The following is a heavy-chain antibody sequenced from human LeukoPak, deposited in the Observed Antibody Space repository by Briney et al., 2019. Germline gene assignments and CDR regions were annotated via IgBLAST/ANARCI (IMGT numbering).Heavy chain of an antibody. CDR3: ARVRSITMVRGKSYYFDY. J-gene: IGHJ4*02. D-gene: IGHD3-10*01. Sequence: ASVKVSCKASGYTFTSYAMHWVRQAPGQGLEWMGWINAGNGNTKYSQKFQGRVTITRDTSASTAYMELSSLRSEDTAVYYCARVRSITMVRGKSYYFDYWGQGTLVTVSS. CDR1: GYTFTSYA. CDR2: INAGNGNT. V-gene: IGHV1-3*01.